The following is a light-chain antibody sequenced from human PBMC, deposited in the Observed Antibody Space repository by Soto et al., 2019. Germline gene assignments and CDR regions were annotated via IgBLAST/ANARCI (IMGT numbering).Light chain of an antibody. CDR1: SSDFGAYNS. CDR3: TSFTTTTTVVV. Sequence: QSALTQPASVSGSPGQSITISCIGSSSDFGAYNSVSWYQQHPGKAPKLVIYDVSHRPSGVSGRFSGSKSGNTASLTISRLQAEDEADYYCTSFTTTTTVVVFGGGTKLTVL. J-gene: IGLJ2*01. V-gene: IGLV2-14*01. CDR2: DVS.